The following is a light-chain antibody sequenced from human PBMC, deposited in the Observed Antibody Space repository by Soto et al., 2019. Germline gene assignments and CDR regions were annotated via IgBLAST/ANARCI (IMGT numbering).Light chain of an antibody. V-gene: IGKV1-12*01. CDR2: SAS. Sequence: DIQMTQSPSSVSASVGDIVTITCRSRQDIISWLSWYQQKPGQAPKLLIYSASSLQSGVPSRFSGSAAGTDLSLTISSLQNEDFATYSCQQANSFPLTFGQGTRLEIK. CDR3: QQANSFPLT. CDR1: QDIISW. J-gene: IGKJ5*01.